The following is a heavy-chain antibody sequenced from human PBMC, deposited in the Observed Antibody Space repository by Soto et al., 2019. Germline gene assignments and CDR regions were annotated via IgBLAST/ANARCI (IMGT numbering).Heavy chain of an antibody. D-gene: IGHD3-9*01. Sequence: GASVKVSCKASGYTFTSYGISWVRQAPGQGLEWMGWISAYNGNTNYAQKLRGRVTMTTDTSTSTAYMELRSLRSDDTAVYYCSRDTSYDILTGYHHHYFDYWGQGTLVTVS. CDR2: ISAYNGNT. CDR1: GYTFTSYG. J-gene: IGHJ4*02. V-gene: IGHV1-18*01. CDR3: SRDTSYDILTGYHHHYFDY.